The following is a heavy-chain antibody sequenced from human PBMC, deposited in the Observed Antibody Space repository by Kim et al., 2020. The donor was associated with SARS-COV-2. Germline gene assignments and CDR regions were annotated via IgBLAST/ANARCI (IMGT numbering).Heavy chain of an antibody. D-gene: IGHD2-2*01. V-gene: IGHV3-21*01. CDR3: ARDGVVGLADDAFYF. J-gene: IGHJ3*01. Sequence: GGSLRLSCAASGFTFSSYGMNWVRQAPGKGLEWVSAISSSGSYINYADSVKGRFTISRDNSKNSLYLQMNSLRAEDTAVYYCARDGVVGLADDAFYFWG. CDR1: GFTFSSYG. CDR2: ISSSGSYI.